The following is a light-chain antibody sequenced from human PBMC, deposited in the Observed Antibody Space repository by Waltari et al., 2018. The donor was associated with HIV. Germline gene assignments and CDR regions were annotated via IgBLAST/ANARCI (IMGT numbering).Light chain of an antibody. CDR2: EVS. V-gene: IGLV2-23*02. CDR1: SSDVGSYTL. J-gene: IGLJ2*01. Sequence: QSALTQPASVSGSPGQSITISCTGTSSDVGSYTLVSWYQQHPGKAPKPMIYEVSKRPSGVSNRFSGSKSGNTASLTISGLQAEDEADYYCCSYAGSSTFVVFGGGTKLTVL. CDR3: CSYAGSSTFVV.